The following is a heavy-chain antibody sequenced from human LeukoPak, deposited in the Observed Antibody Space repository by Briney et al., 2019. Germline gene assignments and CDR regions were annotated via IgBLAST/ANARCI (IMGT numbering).Heavy chain of an antibody. J-gene: IGHJ4*02. V-gene: IGHV4-39*01. D-gene: IGHD3-22*01. CDR1: GGSISSSSHY. Sequence: SETLSLTCTVSGGSISSSSHYWAWVRQPPGKGLEWIGSIYFSATTSYNPSLKSRVTMSVDTSKNQFSLRLTSVTAADTAVYYCARLGTYYGSSGYYTFDCWGQGTLVTVSS. CDR3: ARLGTYYGSSGYYTFDC. CDR2: IYFSATT.